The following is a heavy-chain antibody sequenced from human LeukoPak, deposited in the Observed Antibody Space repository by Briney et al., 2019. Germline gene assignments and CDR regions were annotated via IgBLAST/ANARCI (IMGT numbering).Heavy chain of an antibody. CDR1: GFTFSSYA. V-gene: IGHV3-66*01. CDR2: IYSGGST. D-gene: IGHD3-10*01. J-gene: IGHJ4*02. CDR3: AATRLLWFGDGDY. Sequence: GGSLRLSCAASGFTFSSYAMSWVRQAPGKGLEWVSVIYSGGSTYYADSVKGRFTISRDNSKNTLYLQMNSLRAEDTAVYYCAATRLLWFGDGDYWGQGTLVTVSS.